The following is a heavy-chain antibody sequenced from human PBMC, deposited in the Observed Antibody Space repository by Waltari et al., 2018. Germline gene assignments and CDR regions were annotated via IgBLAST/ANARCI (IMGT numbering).Heavy chain of an antibody. CDR2: IWHDGNNK. CDR1: GFAFSTYA. CDR3: AREGKPSAISY. Sequence: QVQLAESGGGVVQPGRSLSLSRAASGFAFSTYARHWVGQAPGKGMEWVADIWHDGNNKYYSDSVKGRFTISRDNSKNTLYLQMNSLRAEDTAVYYCAREGKPSAISYWGQGTLVAVSS. J-gene: IGHJ4*02. V-gene: IGHV3-33*01. D-gene: IGHD2-2*01.